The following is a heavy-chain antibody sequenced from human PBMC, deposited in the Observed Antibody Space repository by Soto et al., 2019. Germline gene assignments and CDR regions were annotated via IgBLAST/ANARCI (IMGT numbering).Heavy chain of an antibody. V-gene: IGHV1-58*01. D-gene: IGHD2-21*02. CDR2: IVVGSGNT. CDR1: GFTFTSSA. Sequence: ASVKVSCKASGFTFTSSAVQWVRQARGQRLEWIGWIVVGSGNTNYAQKFRERVTITRDMSTSIAYMELSSLRSEDTAVYYCAAGAYCGGDCYSGYYWGQGTLVTVSS. J-gene: IGHJ4*02. CDR3: AAGAYCGGDCYSGYY.